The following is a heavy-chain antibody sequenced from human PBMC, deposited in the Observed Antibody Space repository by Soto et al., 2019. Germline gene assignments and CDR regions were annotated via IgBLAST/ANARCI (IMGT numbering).Heavy chain of an antibody. J-gene: IGHJ5*02. CDR3: ARALGPGAPYNWFDP. Sequence: GGSLRLSCAASGFTFSDYYMSWIRQAPGKGLEWVSYISSSGSTIYYADSVKGRFTTSRDNAKNSLYLQMNSLRAEDTAVYYCARALGPGAPYNWFDPWGQGTLVTVSS. CDR1: GFTFSDYY. V-gene: IGHV3-11*01. D-gene: IGHD3-16*01. CDR2: ISSSGSTI.